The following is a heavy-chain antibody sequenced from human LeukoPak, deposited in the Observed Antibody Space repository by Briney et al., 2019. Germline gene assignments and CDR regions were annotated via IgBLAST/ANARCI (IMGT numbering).Heavy chain of an antibody. CDR2: IYYSGST. V-gene: IGHV4-59*01. D-gene: IGHD6-6*01. Sequence: SETLSLTCTVSGGSISSYYWSWIRQPPGKGLEWTGYIYYSGSTNYNPSLKSRVTISVDTSKNQFSLKLSSVTAADTAVYYCARIIIAARQGGWFDPWGQGTLVTVSS. J-gene: IGHJ5*02. CDR1: GGSISSYY. CDR3: ARIIIAARQGGWFDP.